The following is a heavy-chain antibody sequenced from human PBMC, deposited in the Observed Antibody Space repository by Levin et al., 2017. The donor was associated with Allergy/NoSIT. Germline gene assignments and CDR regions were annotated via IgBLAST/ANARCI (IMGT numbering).Heavy chain of an antibody. CDR1: GFTFSSYS. J-gene: IGHJ4*02. CDR3: VRWELPDY. V-gene: IGHV3-21*01. CDR2: ISSSSSYI. D-gene: IGHD1-26*01. Sequence: GESLKISCAASGFTFSSYSMNWVRQAPGKGLEWVSSISSSSSYIYYADSVKGRFTISRDNAKNSLYLQMNSLRAEDTAVYYCVRWELPDYWGQGTLVTVSS.